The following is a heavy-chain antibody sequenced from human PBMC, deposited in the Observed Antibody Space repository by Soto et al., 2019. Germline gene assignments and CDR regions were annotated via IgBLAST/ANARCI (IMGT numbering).Heavy chain of an antibody. CDR2: IYNSGST. CDR3: ARVAFYGSGSYHIDY. V-gene: IGHV4-30-4*01. Sequence: SETLSLTCTVSGGSISSGDYYWSWIRQTPGKGMEWIGYIYNSGSTYYNPSLKSRVTISIDTSKNQFSLELSSVTAADTAVYYCARVAFYGSGSYHIDYWGKGTLVTVSS. J-gene: IGHJ4*02. CDR1: GGSISSGDYY. D-gene: IGHD3-10*01.